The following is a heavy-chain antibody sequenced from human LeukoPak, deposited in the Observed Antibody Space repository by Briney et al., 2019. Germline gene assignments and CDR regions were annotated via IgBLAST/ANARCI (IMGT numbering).Heavy chain of an antibody. Sequence: ASVKVSCKASGYTFTSYDINWVRQATGQGLEWTGWMNPNSGNRGYAQKFQGRVTMTRNTSISTAYVELSSLRSEDTAVYYCARGQTNWNWFDPWGQGTLVSVSS. V-gene: IGHV1-8*01. CDR3: ARGQTNWNWFDP. J-gene: IGHJ5*02. CDR2: MNPNSGNR. D-gene: IGHD1-1*01. CDR1: GYTFTSYD.